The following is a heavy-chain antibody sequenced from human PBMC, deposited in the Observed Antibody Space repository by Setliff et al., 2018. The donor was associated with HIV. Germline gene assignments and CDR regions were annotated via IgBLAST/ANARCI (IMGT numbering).Heavy chain of an antibody. D-gene: IGHD2-2*01. CDR1: GFSFSNAW. J-gene: IGHJ4*02. V-gene: IGHV3-15*01. CDR2: IKNKNDGGTT. CDR3: TTIVGFCSSTRCYSDY. Sequence: GGSLRLSCAASGFSFSNAWMSWVRQAPGKGLKWVGRIKNKNDGGTTDLAASVKGRFSISRDDSKNTLYLLMDSLKIEDTAVYYCTTIVGFCSSTRCYSDYWGQGTLVTVSS.